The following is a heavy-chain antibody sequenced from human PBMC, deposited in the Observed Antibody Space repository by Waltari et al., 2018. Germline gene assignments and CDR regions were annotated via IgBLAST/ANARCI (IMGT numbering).Heavy chain of an antibody. CDR1: GGSIRRYS. V-gene: IGHV4-4*07. Sequence: QVQLQESGPGLVKPLETLSLTCSVSGGSIRRYSWCWIRQPAGKGLEWIGHIFTSGITKYNPSLKSRVTMSVDTSKNQFSLKLTSVTAADTAVYYCARESGDYSPFDNWGQGTLVTVSS. CDR3: ARESGDYSPFDN. J-gene: IGHJ4*02. D-gene: IGHD4-17*01. CDR2: IFTSGIT.